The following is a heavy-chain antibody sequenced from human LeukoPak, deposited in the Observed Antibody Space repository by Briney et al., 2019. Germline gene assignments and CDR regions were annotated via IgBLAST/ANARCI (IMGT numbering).Heavy chain of an antibody. V-gene: IGHV1-18*01. CDR3: ARDTPYSSGWYDVGTFDY. D-gene: IGHD6-19*01. J-gene: IGHJ4*02. CDR1: GYTFTSYG. Sequence: ASVKVSCKASGYTFTSYGISWVRQAPGQGLEWMGWISAYNGNTNYAQKLQGRVTMTTDTSTSTAYMELRSLRSDDTAVYYCARDTPYSSGWYDVGTFDYWGQGTLVTVSS. CDR2: ISAYNGNT.